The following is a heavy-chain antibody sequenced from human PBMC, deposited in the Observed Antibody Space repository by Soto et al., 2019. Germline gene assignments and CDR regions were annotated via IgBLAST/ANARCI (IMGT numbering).Heavy chain of an antibody. CDR3: ASSYCGGNCYGGHYYYPLDV. V-gene: IGHV1-18*01. Sequence: ASVKVSCKASGYTFTNYGISWVRQSPGQGLEWMGWISAYNGNINYAQKLQGRVTMTTDTSTSTAYMELRSLRSDDTAMYYCASSYCGGNCYGGHYYYPLDVWGQGTTVTVSS. J-gene: IGHJ6*02. CDR1: GYTFTNYG. D-gene: IGHD2-21*02. CDR2: ISAYNGNI.